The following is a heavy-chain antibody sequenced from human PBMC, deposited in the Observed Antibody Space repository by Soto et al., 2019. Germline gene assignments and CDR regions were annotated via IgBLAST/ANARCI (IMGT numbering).Heavy chain of an antibody. D-gene: IGHD5-12*01. CDR2: VYYNGST. CDR3: TRVGYGGNDPDVFDY. CDR1: GAILTSYY. J-gene: IGHJ4*02. V-gene: IGHV4-59*01. Sequence: SETLSLTCSVSGAILTSYYWGWIRQPPGKGLEWIGNVYYNGSTNYNPSLKSRITISADTSRIQFSLALGSVSAADTAVYYCTRVGYGGNDPDVFDYWGPGTLVTGLL.